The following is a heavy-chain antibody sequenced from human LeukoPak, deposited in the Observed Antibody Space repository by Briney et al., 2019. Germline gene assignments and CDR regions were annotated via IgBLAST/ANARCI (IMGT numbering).Heavy chain of an antibody. J-gene: IGHJ5*02. CDR1: GVSINSLY. CDR3: ARAYSSASWFDP. CDR2: IYDSGIT. D-gene: IGHD3-22*01. Sequence: SETLSLTCSVSGVSINSLYFIWIRQSPGKGLEWIGYIYDSGITKYNPSLKSRVTISVDTSKHQFSLRLRSVTAADTAVYFCARAYSSASWFDPWGQGTLVTVSS. V-gene: IGHV4-59*11.